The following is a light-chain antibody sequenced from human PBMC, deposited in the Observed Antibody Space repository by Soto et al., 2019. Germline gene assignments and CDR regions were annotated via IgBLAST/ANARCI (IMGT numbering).Light chain of an antibody. V-gene: IGLV2-11*01. CDR2: DVT. CDR1: SSDVGGYNY. Sequence: SVLPRAGSVSRAPGRALTLSCPGTSSDVGGYNYVSWYQQYPGKVPKLMIYDVTKRPSGVPDRFSGSKSGNTASLTISGLQAEDEDDYYCCSHEGSYTYVFGTGTKVTVL. J-gene: IGLJ1*01. CDR3: CSHEGSYTYV.